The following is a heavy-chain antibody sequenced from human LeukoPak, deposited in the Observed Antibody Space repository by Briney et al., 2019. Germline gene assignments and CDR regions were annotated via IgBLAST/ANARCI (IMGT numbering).Heavy chain of an antibody. CDR1: GYSFTSYW. V-gene: IGHV5-51*01. D-gene: IGHD3-10*01. CDR3: ARQPYYYGSGSQARCFDY. CDR2: IYPGDSDT. Sequence: GESLKISCKGSGYSFTSYWIGWVRQTPGKGLEWMGIIYPGDSDTRYSPSFQGQVTFSVDKSISTAYLQWSSLKASDTAMYYCARQPYYYGSGSQARCFDYWGQGTLVTVSS. J-gene: IGHJ4*02.